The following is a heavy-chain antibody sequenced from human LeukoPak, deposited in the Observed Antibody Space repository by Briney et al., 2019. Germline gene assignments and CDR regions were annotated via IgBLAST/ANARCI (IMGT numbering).Heavy chain of an antibody. V-gene: IGHV1-69*05. D-gene: IGHD2-15*01. Sequence: GASVKVSCKASGGTFSSYAISWVRQAPGQGLEWMGGIIPIFGTANYAQKLQGRVTITTDESTSTAYMELSSLRSEDTAVYYRAILGYCSGGSCYSSYYYYYMDVWGKGTTVTVSS. CDR1: GGTFSSYA. J-gene: IGHJ6*03. CDR3: AILGYCSGGSCYSSYYYYYMDV. CDR2: IIPIFGTA.